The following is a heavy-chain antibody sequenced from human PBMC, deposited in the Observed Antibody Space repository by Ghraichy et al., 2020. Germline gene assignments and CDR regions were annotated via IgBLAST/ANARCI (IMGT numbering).Heavy chain of an antibody. J-gene: IGHJ4*02. CDR1: GGSISSYY. CDR3: ARHRAGSSWQTFAS. D-gene: IGHD2-2*01. Sequence: SETLSLTCTVSGGSISSYYWSWIRQPPGKGLEWIGYIFTSGSTNNNASLKSRVTISVDTSKNQFSLKLSSVTAADTAVYYCARHRAGSSWQTFASWGQGTLVTVSS. V-gene: IGHV4-4*09. CDR2: IFTSGST.